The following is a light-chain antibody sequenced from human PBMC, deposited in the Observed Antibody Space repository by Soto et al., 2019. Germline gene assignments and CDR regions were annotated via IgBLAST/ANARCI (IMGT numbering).Light chain of an antibody. Sequence: EIVLTQSPGNLSLSPGERATLSCRASQSVANNYLAWYQQKPGQAPRFLMYDASSRATGIPDRFSGSGSGTDFTLTISRLEPEDFAVYYCEQYGSTPLTFGGGTKVEIK. CDR3: EQYGSTPLT. CDR2: DAS. J-gene: IGKJ4*01. CDR1: QSVANNY. V-gene: IGKV3-20*01.